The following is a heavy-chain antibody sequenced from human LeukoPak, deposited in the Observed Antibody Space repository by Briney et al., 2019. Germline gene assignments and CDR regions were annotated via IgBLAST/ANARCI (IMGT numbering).Heavy chain of an antibody. Sequence: GGSLRLSCAASGFTFRSYSMNWVRQAPGKGLEWVSAIDPSSTYIYYADSVKGRFTISRDNAENSLYLQMNSLRVEDTAVYYCARAPTLLVGYCSSSRCQAHYWGQGTLVTVSS. V-gene: IGHV3-21*01. J-gene: IGHJ4*02. CDR2: IDPSSTYI. CDR1: GFTFRSYS. D-gene: IGHD2-2*01. CDR3: ARAPTLLVGYCSSSRCQAHY.